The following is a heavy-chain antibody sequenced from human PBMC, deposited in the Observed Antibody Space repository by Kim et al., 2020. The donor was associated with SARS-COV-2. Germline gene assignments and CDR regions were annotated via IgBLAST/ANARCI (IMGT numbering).Heavy chain of an antibody. CDR1: GFTFSSYA. D-gene: IGHD3-16*01. CDR3: ASRGDYIDF. Sequence: GGSLRLSCAASGFTFSSYAMTWVRQAPGKGLEWVSFISSTGSIIYYADSVEGRFTISRDNAKNSVSLQMNSLRDEDTAMYYCASRGDYIDFWGQGTVVTV. CDR2: ISSTGSII. J-gene: IGHJ4*02. V-gene: IGHV3-48*02.